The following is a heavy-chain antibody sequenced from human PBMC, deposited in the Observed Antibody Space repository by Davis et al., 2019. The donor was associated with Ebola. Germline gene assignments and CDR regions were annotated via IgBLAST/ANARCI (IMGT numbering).Heavy chain of an antibody. CDR3: ATPKYSGYGRPVAFDI. D-gene: IGHD5-12*01. J-gene: IGHJ3*02. CDR2: IYYSGST. V-gene: IGHV4-59*08. CDR1: GGSISSYY. Sequence: SETLSLTCTVSGGSISSYYWSWIRQPPGKGLEWIGYIYYSGSTNYNPSLKSRVTISVDTSKNQFSLKLSSVTAADTAVYYCATPKYSGYGRPVAFDIWGQGTMVTVSS.